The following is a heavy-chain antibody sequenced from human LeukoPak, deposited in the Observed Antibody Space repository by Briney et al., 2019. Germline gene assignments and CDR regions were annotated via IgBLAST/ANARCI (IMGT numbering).Heavy chain of an antibody. CDR2: INPNSGDT. Sequence: ASVTVSCKASGYTFTGYHMHWVRQAPGQGLEWVGRINPNSGDTNYAQKFQGRVAMTRDTSIATAFMDLTRLRSDDTAVYYCARDCCSSTSCLFDYWGQGALVTVSS. V-gene: IGHV1-2*06. CDR1: GYTFTGYH. CDR3: ARDCCSSTSCLFDY. J-gene: IGHJ4*02. D-gene: IGHD2-2*01.